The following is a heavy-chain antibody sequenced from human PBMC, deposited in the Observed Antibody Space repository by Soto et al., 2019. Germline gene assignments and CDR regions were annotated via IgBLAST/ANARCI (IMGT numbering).Heavy chain of an antibody. CDR3: ARAPPYSSGWWVDY. CDR2: IYYSGST. D-gene: IGHD6-19*01. J-gene: IGHJ4*02. Sequence: SETLSLTCTFSGGSISSGDYYWSWIRQPPGKGLEWIGYIYYSGSTYYNPSLKSRVTISVDTSKNQFSLKLSSVTAADTAVYYCARAPPYSSGWWVDYWGQGTLVTVSS. V-gene: IGHV4-30-4*01. CDR1: GGSISSGDYY.